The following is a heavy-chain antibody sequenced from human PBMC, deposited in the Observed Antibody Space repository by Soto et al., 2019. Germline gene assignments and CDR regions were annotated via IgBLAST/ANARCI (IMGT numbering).Heavy chain of an antibody. CDR1: GGSISSGGYY. CDR3: ARKSGGDYYYYYGMDV. Sequence: PSETLSLTCTVSGGSISSGGYYWNWIRQHPGKGLEWIGHIYYSGTTDYNPSLKRRISMSVDTSKNQFSLRLSSVTAADTAVYYCARKSGGDYYYYYGMDVWGQGTTVTVSS. CDR2: IYYSGTT. V-gene: IGHV4-31*03. J-gene: IGHJ6*02. D-gene: IGHD2-15*01.